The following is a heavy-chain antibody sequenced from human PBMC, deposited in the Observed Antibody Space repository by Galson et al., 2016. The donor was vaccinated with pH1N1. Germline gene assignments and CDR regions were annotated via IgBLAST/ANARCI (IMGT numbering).Heavy chain of an antibody. CDR1: GGSISSGSYY. J-gene: IGHJ4*02. V-gene: IGHV4-31*03. CDR3: ARGQFAELFNYFDY. D-gene: IGHD3-10*01. Sequence: TLSLTCTVSGGSISSGSYYWSWIRQHPGKGLEWIGYIYYSGSTYYNPSLKSRVTISVDTSKNQFSLKLSSVTAADTAVYYCARGQFAELFNYFDYWGQGTLVTVSS. CDR2: IYYSGST.